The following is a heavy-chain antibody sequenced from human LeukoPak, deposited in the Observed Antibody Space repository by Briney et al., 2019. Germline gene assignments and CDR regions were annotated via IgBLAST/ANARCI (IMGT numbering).Heavy chain of an antibody. Sequence: ASVKVSCKASGYTFTNYGIIWVRQAPGQGLEWMGWISTYNGNTNYVQKLQGRVTVTTDTSTSTIYMELRSLRSDDTAVYYCAREGVVVPAASLSIYYYYMDVWGKGTTVTVSS. CDR3: AREGVVVPAASLSIYYYYMDV. CDR2: ISTYNGNT. J-gene: IGHJ6*03. V-gene: IGHV1-18*01. D-gene: IGHD2-2*01. CDR1: GYTFTNYG.